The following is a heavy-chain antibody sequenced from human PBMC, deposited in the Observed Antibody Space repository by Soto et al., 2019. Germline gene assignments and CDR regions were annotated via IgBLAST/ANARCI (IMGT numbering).Heavy chain of an antibody. V-gene: IGHV3-7*01. CDR3: ARGSPGRGYFYYYGMDV. Sequence: QPVGSLRLSCAASGFTFSSYWMSWVRQAPGKGLEWVANIKQDGSEKYYVDSVKGRFTISRDNAKNSLYLQMNSLRAEDTAVYYCARGSPGRGYFYYYGMDVWGQGTTVTVSS. CDR2: IKQDGSEK. J-gene: IGHJ6*02. CDR1: GFTFSSYW. D-gene: IGHD3-22*01.